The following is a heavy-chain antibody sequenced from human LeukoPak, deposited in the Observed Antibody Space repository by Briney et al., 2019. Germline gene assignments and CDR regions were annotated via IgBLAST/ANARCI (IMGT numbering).Heavy chain of an antibody. Sequence: SETLSLTCTVSGGSISSYYWSWIRQPPGKGLEWIGYIYYTGSTNYYPSLTSRVNISVDTSKNQFSLNLTSVTAADTAVYYCARWGSIAVARFDYWGQGTLVTVSS. CDR1: GGSISSYY. J-gene: IGHJ4*02. CDR2: IYYTGST. CDR3: ARWGSIAVARFDY. V-gene: IGHV4-59*01. D-gene: IGHD6-6*01.